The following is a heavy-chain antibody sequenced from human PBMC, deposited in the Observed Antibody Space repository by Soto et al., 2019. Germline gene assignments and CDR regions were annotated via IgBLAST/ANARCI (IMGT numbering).Heavy chain of an antibody. V-gene: IGHV3-53*04. CDR3: ARVGSSWYVPRQYYYYMDV. CDR1: GFTVSSNY. D-gene: IGHD6-13*01. J-gene: IGHJ6*03. Sequence: PGGSLRLSCAASGFTVSSNYMSWVRQAPGKGLEWVSVIYSGGSTYYADSVKGRFTISRHNSKNTLYLQMNSLRAEDTAVYYCARVGSSWYVPRQYYYYMDVWGKGTTVTVSS. CDR2: IYSGGST.